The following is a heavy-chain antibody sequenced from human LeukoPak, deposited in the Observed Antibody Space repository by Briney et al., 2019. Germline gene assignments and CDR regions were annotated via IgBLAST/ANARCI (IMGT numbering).Heavy chain of an antibody. Sequence: KPGESLKISCKDSGYSFTTYWIGWVRQMPGKGLEWMGIIYPADSDTRYSPSFHGQVTISADKSINTAYLQWSSLKASDTAMYYCARAVQQLVSLGGYYYYMDVWGKGTTVTVSS. CDR2: IYPADSDT. V-gene: IGHV5-51*01. J-gene: IGHJ6*03. CDR1: GYSFTTYW. CDR3: ARAVQQLVSLGGYYYYMDV. D-gene: IGHD6-13*01.